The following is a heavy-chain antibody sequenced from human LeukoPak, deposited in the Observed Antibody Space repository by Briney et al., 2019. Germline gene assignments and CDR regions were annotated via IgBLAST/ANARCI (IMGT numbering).Heavy chain of an antibody. CDR1: GFTFSSYA. CDR2: ISYDGSNK. J-gene: IGHJ4*02. Sequence: GGSLRLSCAASGFTFSSYAMHWVRQAPGKGLEWVAVISYDGSNKYYADSVKGRFTISRDNAKNSLYLQMNSLRAEDTALYYCAKDSGTYYYDSSASAGFDYWGQGTLVTVSS. CDR3: AKDSGTYYYDSSASAGFDY. V-gene: IGHV3-30-3*01. D-gene: IGHD3-22*01.